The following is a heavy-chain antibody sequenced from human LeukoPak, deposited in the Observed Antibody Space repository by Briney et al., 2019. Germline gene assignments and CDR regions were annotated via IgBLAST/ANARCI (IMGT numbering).Heavy chain of an antibody. Sequence: GGSLRLSCAASGFTFGDSWMSWVRQAPGKGLEWVANMNPDGSGKYYVDSVKGRFTVSRDNARNALYLQMNSLRVEDTAVYYCGRDPAWGAIDYWGQGTLVTVSS. CDR1: GFTFGDSW. CDR3: GRDPAWGAIDY. V-gene: IGHV3-7*01. D-gene: IGHD7-27*01. J-gene: IGHJ4*02. CDR2: MNPDGSGK.